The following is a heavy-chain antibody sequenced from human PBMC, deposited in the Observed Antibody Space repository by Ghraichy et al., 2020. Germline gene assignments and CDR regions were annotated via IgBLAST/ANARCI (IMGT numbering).Heavy chain of an antibody. V-gene: IGHV1-69*13. Sequence: SVKVSCKASGGTFSSCAISWVRQAPGPGLEWMGGIIPIFGTANYAQKFQGRVTITADESTSTAYMELSSLRSEDTAVYYCARILQEALSRPRIAAAGSDYWGQGTLVTVSS. J-gene: IGHJ4*02. CDR3: ARILQEALSRPRIAAAGSDY. D-gene: IGHD6-13*01. CDR1: GGTFSSCA. CDR2: IIPIFGTA.